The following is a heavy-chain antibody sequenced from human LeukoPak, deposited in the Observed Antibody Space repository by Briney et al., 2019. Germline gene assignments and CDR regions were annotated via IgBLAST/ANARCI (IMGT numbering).Heavy chain of an antibody. J-gene: IGHJ1*01. CDR2: ISAYNGNT. Sequence: ASVKVACKASAYTFTSYGISWVGQAPGQQREWMGWISAYNGNTNYAQKHQGRVTMTTDTSTSTAYMELRSLSSDDTAVYYCARDRSKAAAGIPLNQYFQHWGQGTLVTVSS. D-gene: IGHD6-13*01. CDR3: ARDRSKAAAGIPLNQYFQH. V-gene: IGHV1-18*01. CDR1: AYTFTSYG.